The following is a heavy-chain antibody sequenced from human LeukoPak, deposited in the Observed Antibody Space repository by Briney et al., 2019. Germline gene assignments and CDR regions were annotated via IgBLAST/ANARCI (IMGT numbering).Heavy chain of an antibody. CDR1: GGSISSGSYY. Sequence: SETLSLTCTVSGGSISSGSYYWSWIRQPAGKGLEWIGRIYTSGSTNYNPSLKSRVTISVDTSKNQFSLKLSSVTAADTAVYYCARLKYYYDSSGSRAEYFQHWGQGTLVTASS. CDR2: IYTSGST. J-gene: IGHJ1*01. CDR3: ARLKYYYDSSGSRAEYFQH. D-gene: IGHD3-22*01. V-gene: IGHV4-61*02.